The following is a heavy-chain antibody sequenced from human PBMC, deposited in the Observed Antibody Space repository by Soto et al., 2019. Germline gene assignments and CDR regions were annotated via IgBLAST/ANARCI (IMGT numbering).Heavy chain of an antibody. CDR2: IIPIFGTA. CDR3: ARASYTNYYDSSGYYAIPQYFQH. Sequence: ASVKVSCKASGGTFSSYAISWVRQAPGQGLEWMGGIIPIFGTANYAQKFQGRVTITADESTSTAYMELSSLRSEDTAVYYCARASYTNYYDSSGYYAIPQYFQHWGQGTLVTVSS. J-gene: IGHJ1*01. CDR1: GGTFSSYA. D-gene: IGHD3-22*01. V-gene: IGHV1-69*13.